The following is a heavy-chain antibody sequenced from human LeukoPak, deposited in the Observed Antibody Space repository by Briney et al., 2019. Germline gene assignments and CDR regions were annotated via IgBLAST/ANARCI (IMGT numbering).Heavy chain of an antibody. CDR3: ARRIRGSGWYVDY. CDR1: GGSISSSSYY. D-gene: IGHD6-19*01. J-gene: IGHJ4*02. V-gene: IGHV4-39*01. Sequence: SETLSLTCTVSGGSISSSSYYWGWIRQPPGKGLEWIGSIYYSGSTYYNPSLKSRVTISADTSKNQFSLKLSSVTAADTAVYYCARRIRGSGWYVDYWGQGTLVTVSS. CDR2: IYYSGST.